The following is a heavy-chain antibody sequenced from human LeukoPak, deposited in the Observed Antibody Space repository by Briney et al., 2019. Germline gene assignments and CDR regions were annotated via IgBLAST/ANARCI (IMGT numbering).Heavy chain of an antibody. CDR1: GGSFSGYY. CDR2: INHSGST. Sequence: PSKTLSLTCAVYGGSFSGYYWTWIRQPPGKGLEWIGEINHSGSTNYNPSLKSRVTISVDTSKNQFSLKLSSVTAADTAVYYCASIYGSQYQLPSRGSLRVGDYWGQGTLVTVSS. V-gene: IGHV4-34*01. CDR3: ASIYGSQYQLPSRGSLRVGDY. J-gene: IGHJ4*02. D-gene: IGHD2-2*01.